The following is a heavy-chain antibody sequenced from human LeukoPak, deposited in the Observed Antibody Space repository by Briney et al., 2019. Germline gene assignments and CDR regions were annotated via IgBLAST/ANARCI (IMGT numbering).Heavy chain of an antibody. CDR1: GYTFTSYD. D-gene: IGHD2-2*01. V-gene: IGHV1-8*01. Sequence: ASVKVSCKASGYTFTSYDINWVRQATGQGLEWTGWMNPNSGNTGYAQKFQGRVTMTRNTSISTAYMELSSLRSEDTAVYYCASSYCSSTSCYGLYYYYYGMDVWGQGTTVTVSS. CDR2: MNPNSGNT. J-gene: IGHJ6*02. CDR3: ASSYCSSTSCYGLYYYYYGMDV.